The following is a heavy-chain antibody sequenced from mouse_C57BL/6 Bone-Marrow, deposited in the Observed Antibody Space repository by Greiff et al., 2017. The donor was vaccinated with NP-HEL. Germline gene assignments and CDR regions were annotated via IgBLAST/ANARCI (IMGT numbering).Heavy chain of an antibody. V-gene: IGHV1-81*01. CDR1: GYTFTSYG. CDR2: IYPRSGNT. J-gene: IGHJ1*03. CDR3: ARGYGTLHWYFDV. Sequence: QVQLKESGAELARPGASVKLSCKASGYTFTSYGISWVKQRTGQGLEWIGEIYPRSGNTYYNEKFKGKATLTADKSSSTAYMELRSLTSEDSAVYFCARGYGTLHWYFDVWGTGTTVTVSS. D-gene: IGHD2-10*02.